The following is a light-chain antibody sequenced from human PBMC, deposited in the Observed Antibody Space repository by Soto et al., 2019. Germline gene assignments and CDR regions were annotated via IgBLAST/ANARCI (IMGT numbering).Light chain of an antibody. CDR2: GAS. CDR1: QSVSSN. V-gene: IGKV3-15*01. Sequence: EIVMTQSPATLSVSPGERATLSCRASQSVSSNLAWYQQKPGQAPRLLIYGASTRATGIPARFSGSGSGTEFTLTISSLQSEDFAVYYCQQYNTYSPERTFGQGTKVEVK. J-gene: IGKJ1*01. CDR3: QQYNTYSPERT.